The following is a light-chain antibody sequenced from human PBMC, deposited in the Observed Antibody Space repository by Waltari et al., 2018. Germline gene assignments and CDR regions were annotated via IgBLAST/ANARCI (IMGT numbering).Light chain of an antibody. CDR1: SSNIGDYNL. V-gene: IGLV2-23*02. Sequence: QSTLTQPASVSGSPGKSITIPCTGTSSNIGDYNLFSWFQHHPGKVPELVMYYVTKRPSGISDRFSGSKSGNTASLTISALQADDEADYYCCSYSTSGSWMFGGGTKVTVL. J-gene: IGLJ3*02. CDR3: CSYSTSGSWM. CDR2: YVT.